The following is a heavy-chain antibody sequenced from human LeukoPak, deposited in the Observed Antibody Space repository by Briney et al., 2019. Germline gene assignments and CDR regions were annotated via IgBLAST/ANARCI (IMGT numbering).Heavy chain of an antibody. D-gene: IGHD6-6*01. Sequence: SETLSLTCTVSGGSINFYYWRWIRQPAGEGLEWIGRTYISGTPDYNPSLTSRVTISVDRSKNQFSLKVRSVTAADTAVYYCSRGGAAPFDYWGQGTLVTVSS. V-gene: IGHV4-4*07. CDR1: GGSINFYY. CDR2: TYISGTP. CDR3: SRGGAAPFDY. J-gene: IGHJ4*02.